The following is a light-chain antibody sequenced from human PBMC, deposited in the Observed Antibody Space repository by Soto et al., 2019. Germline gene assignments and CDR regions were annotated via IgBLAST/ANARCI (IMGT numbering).Light chain of an antibody. CDR3: QQTNSFPLT. Sequence: DIQMTQSPSSVSASVGDRVTITCRASQGISTWLAWFQQKPGKAPKLLIAAASKLQSGVPSRFIGSGSGTDFTLAINSLQPEDFATYYCQQTNSFPLTFGGGTKVDTK. CDR2: AAS. J-gene: IGKJ4*01. V-gene: IGKV1D-12*01. CDR1: QGISTW.